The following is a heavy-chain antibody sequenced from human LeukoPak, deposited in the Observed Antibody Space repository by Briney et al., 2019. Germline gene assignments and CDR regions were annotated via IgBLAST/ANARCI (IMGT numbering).Heavy chain of an antibody. CDR2: ISSNGGST. CDR3: ARDRFRDYGGKGTQTDY. V-gene: IGHV3-64*01. CDR1: GFTFSSYA. D-gene: IGHD4-23*01. Sequence: PGGSLRLSCAASGFTFSSYAMHWVRQAPGKGLEYVSAISSNGGSTYYANSVKGRFTISRDNSKNTLYLQMGSLRAEDMAVYYCARDRFRDYGGKGTQTDYWGQGTLVAVSS. J-gene: IGHJ4*02.